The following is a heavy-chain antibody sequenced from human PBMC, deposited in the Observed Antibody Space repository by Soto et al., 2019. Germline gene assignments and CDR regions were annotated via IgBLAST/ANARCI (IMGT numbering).Heavy chain of an antibody. J-gene: IGHJ4*02. CDR2: ISSSGNP. Sequence: GGSLRLSCAVSGLTFSSYSMNWVRQAPGKGLEWISYISSSGNPYYADSVKGRFTIARDNAKNSVYLQMDNLREEDTAVYYCASTVDYWGQGTLVTRLL. CDR1: GLTFSSYS. CDR3: ASTVDY. V-gene: IGHV3-48*02.